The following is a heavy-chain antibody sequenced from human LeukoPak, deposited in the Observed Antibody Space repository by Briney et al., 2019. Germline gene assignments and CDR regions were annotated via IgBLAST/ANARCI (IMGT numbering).Heavy chain of an antibody. CDR2: TSNDESIK. CDR1: GFTFNSYT. D-gene: IGHD1-14*01. V-gene: IGHV3-30-3*01. CDR3: ARDPILGPPDYFDY. Sequence: AGGSLRLSCAASGFTFNSYTMFWVRQAPGKGLEWVAVTSNDESIKYYADSVKGRFTISRDNSRDTLFLEMSSLRVGDTAVYYCARDPILGPPDYFDYWGRGTLVTVSS. J-gene: IGHJ4*02.